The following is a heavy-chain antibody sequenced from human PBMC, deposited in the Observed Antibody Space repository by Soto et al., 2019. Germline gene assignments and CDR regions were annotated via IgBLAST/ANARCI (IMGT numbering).Heavy chain of an antibody. D-gene: IGHD6-19*01. J-gene: IGHJ4*02. CDR2: FDPEDGET. CDR1: GYTLTELS. CDR3: AGILVAVAGKVFDY. Sequence: ASVKVSCKVSGYTLTELSMHWVRQAPGKGLEWMGGFDPEDGETIYAQKFQGRVTMTEDTSTDTAYMELSSLRSEDTAVYYCAGILVAVAGKVFDYWGQGTLVTVSS. V-gene: IGHV1-24*01.